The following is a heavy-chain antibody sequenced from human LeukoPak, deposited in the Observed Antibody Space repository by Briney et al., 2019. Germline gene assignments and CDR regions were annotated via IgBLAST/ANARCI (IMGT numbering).Heavy chain of an antibody. CDR3: AKAISIMRGPPDY. V-gene: IGHV3-23*01. Sequence: PGGSLRLSCAASGFTFSSYGMSWVRQAPGKGLEWVSAISGSGGSTYYADSVKGRFTISRDNSKNTLYLQMNSLRAEDTAVYYCAKAISIMRGPPDYWGQGTLVTVSS. CDR2: ISGSGGST. D-gene: IGHD3-9*01. J-gene: IGHJ4*02. CDR1: GFTFSSYG.